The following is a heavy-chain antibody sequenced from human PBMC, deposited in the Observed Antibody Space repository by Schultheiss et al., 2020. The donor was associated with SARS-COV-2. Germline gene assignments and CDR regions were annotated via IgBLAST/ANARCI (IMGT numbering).Heavy chain of an antibody. Sequence: GGSLRLSCAASGFTFSSYSMNWVRQAPGKGLDWVSYIGSGCDTRHYADSVKGRFTISRDNSKNTLYLQMNSLRAEDTAVYYCARWRFSRGLTTRHYFDYWGQGTLVTVSS. CDR2: IGSGCDTR. V-gene: IGHV3-48*01. CDR3: ARWRFSRGLTTRHYFDY. J-gene: IGHJ4*02. D-gene: IGHD1-1*01. CDR1: GFTFSSYS.